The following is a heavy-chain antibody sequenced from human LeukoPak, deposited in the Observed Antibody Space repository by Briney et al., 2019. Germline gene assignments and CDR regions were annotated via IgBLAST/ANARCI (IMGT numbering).Heavy chain of an antibody. Sequence: PGGSLRLSCAASGFTFNNYDMHWVRQATGKGLEWVSHIGTGTDTHYSDSVKGRFTISRDNAKNSLYLQMNSLRAGDTAVYYCARDRRADYGRNDDAFDIWGQGTIVTVSS. CDR3: ARDRRADYGRNDDAFDI. CDR2: IGTGTDT. CDR1: GFTFNNYD. D-gene: IGHD4-17*01. V-gene: IGHV3-13*01. J-gene: IGHJ3*02.